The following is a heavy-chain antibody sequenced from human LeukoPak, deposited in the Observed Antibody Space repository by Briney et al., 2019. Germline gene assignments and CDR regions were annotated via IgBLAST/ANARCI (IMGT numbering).Heavy chain of an antibody. Sequence: GASVKVSCKASGYTFTSYDINWVRQATGQGLEWIGWMNPNSGNTGYAQKYQGRVTMTRNTSISTAYMELSSLRSEDTAVYYCARGGAYCGGDCYDDYWGQGTLVTVSS. J-gene: IGHJ4*02. CDR3: ARGGAYCGGDCYDDY. V-gene: IGHV1-8*01. CDR2: MNPNSGNT. CDR1: GYTFTSYD. D-gene: IGHD2-21*02.